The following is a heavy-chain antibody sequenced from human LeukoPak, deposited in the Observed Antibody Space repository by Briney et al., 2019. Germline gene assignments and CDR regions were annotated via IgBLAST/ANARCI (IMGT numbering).Heavy chain of an antibody. Sequence: GGSLRLSCAASGFTFSSYAMHWVRQAPGKGLEWVAVISYDGSNKYYADSVKGQFTISRDNSKNTLYLQMNSLRAEDTAVYYCARSYCSGGSCYSKGYYYYGMDVWGQGTTVTVSS. CDR2: ISYDGSNK. CDR1: GFTFSSYA. J-gene: IGHJ6*02. V-gene: IGHV3-30-3*01. CDR3: ARSYCSGGSCYSKGYYYYGMDV. D-gene: IGHD2-15*01.